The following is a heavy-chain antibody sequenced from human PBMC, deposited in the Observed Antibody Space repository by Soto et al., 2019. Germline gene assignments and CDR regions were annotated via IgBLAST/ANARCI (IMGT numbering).Heavy chain of an antibody. CDR1: GFTFSSYG. CDR2: IWYDGSNK. V-gene: IGHV3-33*01. D-gene: IGHD5-18*01. CDR3: ARVGNTAMVTVYYYYGMDV. Sequence: GGSLRLSCAASGFTFSSYGMHWVRQAPGKGLEWVAVIWYDGSNKYYADSVKGRFTISRDNSKNTLYLQMNSLRAEDTAVYYCARVGNTAMVTVYYYYGMDVWGQGTTVTVSS. J-gene: IGHJ6*02.